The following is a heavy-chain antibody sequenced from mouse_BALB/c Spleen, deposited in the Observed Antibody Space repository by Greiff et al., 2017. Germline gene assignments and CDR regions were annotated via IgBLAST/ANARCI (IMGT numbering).Heavy chain of an antibody. CDR3: ARGDDGYYDAMDY. CDR2: ISYSGST. D-gene: IGHD2-3*01. V-gene: IGHV3-8*02. Sequence: DVHLVESGPSLVKPSQTLSLTCSVTGDSITSGYWNWIRRFPGNKLEYMGYISYSGSTYYNPSLKSRISITRDTSKNQYYLQLNSVTTEDTATYYCARGDDGYYDAMDYWGQGTSVTVSS. CDR1: GDSITSGY. J-gene: IGHJ4*01.